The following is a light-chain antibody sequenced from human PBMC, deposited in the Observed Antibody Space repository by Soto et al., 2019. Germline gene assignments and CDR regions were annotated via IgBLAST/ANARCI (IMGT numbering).Light chain of an antibody. J-gene: IGKJ1*01. CDR1: QNVSSH. CDR3: QQRSNWPPWT. CDR2: DAS. Sequence: EIVLTQSPATLSLSPGERATLSCRASQNVSSHLAWYQQKPGQAPRLLIYDASNRATGIPARFSGSGSGTDFTLTISSLEPKDFAVYFCQQRSNWPPWTFGQGTKVEMK. V-gene: IGKV3-11*01.